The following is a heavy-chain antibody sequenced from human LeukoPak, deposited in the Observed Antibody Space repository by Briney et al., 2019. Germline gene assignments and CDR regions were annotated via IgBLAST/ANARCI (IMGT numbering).Heavy chain of an antibody. J-gene: IGHJ4*02. D-gene: IGHD6-19*01. CDR3: AREGTVAGPYYFDY. CDR1: GFTFSSYW. Sequence: GGSLRLSCAASGFTFSSYWMSWVRQAPGKGLGWVAIISYDVTNKYYADSVKGRFTISRDNSKNTLYLQMNSLRAEDTAVYYCAREGTVAGPYYFDYWGQGTLVTVSS. V-gene: IGHV3-30-3*01. CDR2: ISYDVTNK.